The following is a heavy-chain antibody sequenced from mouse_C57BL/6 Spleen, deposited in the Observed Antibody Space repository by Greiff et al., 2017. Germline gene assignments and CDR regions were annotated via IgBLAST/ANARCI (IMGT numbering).Heavy chain of an antibody. Sequence: VKLQQPGAELVRPGSSVKLSCKASGYTFTSYWMHWVKQRPIQGLEWIGNIDPSDSETHYNQKFKDKATLTVDKSSSTAYMQLSSLTSEDSAVYYCARSHLLRHTTGYYFDYWGQGTTLTVSS. V-gene: IGHV1-52*01. J-gene: IGHJ2*01. CDR2: IDPSDSET. CDR1: GYTFTSYW. D-gene: IGHD1-1*01. CDR3: ARSHLLRHTTGYYFDY.